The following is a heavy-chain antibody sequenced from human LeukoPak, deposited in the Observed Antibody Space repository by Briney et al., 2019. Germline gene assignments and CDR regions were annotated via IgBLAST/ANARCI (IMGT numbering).Heavy chain of an antibody. Sequence: GGPLRLSCAASGFTFSSYSMNWVRQAPGKGLEWVSSISSSSSYIYYADSVKGRFTISRDNAKNSLYLQMNSLRAEDTAVYYCARAGCSSTSCLDYWGQGTLVTVSS. CDR2: ISSSSSYI. CDR1: GFTFSSYS. J-gene: IGHJ4*02. CDR3: ARAGCSSTSCLDY. V-gene: IGHV3-21*01. D-gene: IGHD2-2*01.